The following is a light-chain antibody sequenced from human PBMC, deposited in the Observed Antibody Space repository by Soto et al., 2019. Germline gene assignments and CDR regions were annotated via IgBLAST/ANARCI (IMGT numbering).Light chain of an antibody. V-gene: IGKV1-27*01. CDR1: QGISHY. J-gene: IGKJ3*01. Sequence: DIQMTQSPSSLSASVGDRVTITCRASQGISHYLAWFQQKPGKVPKLLIFAASTLHSGVPSRFSGSGSGTDFTLTISSLQPEDVATYYCQKYNSGPFTFGPGTKVDIK. CDR3: QKYNSGPFT. CDR2: AAS.